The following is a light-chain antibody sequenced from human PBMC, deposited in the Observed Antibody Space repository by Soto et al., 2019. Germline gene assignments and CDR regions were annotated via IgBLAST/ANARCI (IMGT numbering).Light chain of an antibody. CDR3: ETWDSNTRV. CDR1: SGHSSYI. V-gene: IGLV4-60*02. J-gene: IGLJ2*01. CDR2: LEGSGSY. Sequence: VLTQSSSASASLGSSVKLTCTLSSGHSSYIIAWHQQQPGKAPRYLMKLEGSGSYNKGSGVPDRFSGSSAGADRYLTISNLQVEDEADYYCETWDSNTRVFGGGTKLTVL.